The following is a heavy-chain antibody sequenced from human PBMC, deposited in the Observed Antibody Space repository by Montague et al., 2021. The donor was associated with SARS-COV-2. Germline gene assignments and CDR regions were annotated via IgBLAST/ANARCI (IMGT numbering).Heavy chain of an antibody. CDR2: MYNSEKI. CDR3: ARAIVSGLCSGGSCYKGYYYYMDV. V-gene: IGHV4-59*13. Sequence: SETLSLTCTVSGASISSYSWSWIRQPPGKGLEWIGYMYNSEKINYNPSLQSRVTISVDTSKGQLSLKLNSVTAGDTAAYFCARAIVSGLCSGGSCYKGYYYYMDVWGKGTTVTVSS. D-gene: IGHD2-15*01. CDR1: GASISSYS. J-gene: IGHJ6*03.